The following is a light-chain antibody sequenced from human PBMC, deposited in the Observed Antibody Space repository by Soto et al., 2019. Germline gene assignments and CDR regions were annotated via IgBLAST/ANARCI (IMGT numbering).Light chain of an antibody. J-gene: IGKJ1*01. Sequence: EIQMPQSPSSLSASIGDRVTITCRASETINRYLTWYQQKPGTAPKVLIFGASTLQSGVPSRFSASGSRTDCTLTISSLRPEDFATYYCQQSYTSPRTFGQGTRVEIK. CDR3: QQSYTSPRT. V-gene: IGKV1-39*01. CDR1: ETINRY. CDR2: GAS.